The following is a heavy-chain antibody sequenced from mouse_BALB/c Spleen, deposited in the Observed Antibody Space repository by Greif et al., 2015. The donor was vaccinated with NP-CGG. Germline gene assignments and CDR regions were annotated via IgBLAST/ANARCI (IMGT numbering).Heavy chain of an antibody. CDR2: IDPANGNT. CDR3: ARYDYYGSSYFDV. CDR1: GFNIKDTY. Sequence: VQLKQSGAELVKPGASVKLSCTASGFNIKDTYMHWVKQRPEQGLEWIGRIDPANGNTKYDPKFQGKATITADTSSNXAYLQLSSLTSEDTAVYYCARYDYYGSSYFDVWGAGTTVTVSS. J-gene: IGHJ1*01. V-gene: IGHV14-3*02. D-gene: IGHD1-1*01.